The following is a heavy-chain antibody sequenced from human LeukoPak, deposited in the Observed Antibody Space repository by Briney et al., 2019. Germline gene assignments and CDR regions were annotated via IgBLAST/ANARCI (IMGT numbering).Heavy chain of an antibody. CDR1: GFTFSDYY. V-gene: IGHV3-20*04. CDR3: ARDLYGWYHYYYYMDV. D-gene: IGHD6-19*01. Sequence: GGSLRLSCAASGFTFSDYYMSWIRQAPGKGLEWVSGINWNGGSTGYADSVKGRFTISRDNAKNSLYLQMNSLRAEDTAVYYCARDLYGWYHYYYYMDVWGKGTTVTISS. J-gene: IGHJ6*03. CDR2: INWNGGST.